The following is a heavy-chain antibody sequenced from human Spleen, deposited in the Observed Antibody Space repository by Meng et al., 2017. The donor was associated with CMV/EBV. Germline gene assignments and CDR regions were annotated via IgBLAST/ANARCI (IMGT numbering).Heavy chain of an antibody. J-gene: IGHJ5*02. CDR1: GHTFADYY. CDR2: INPNSGGT. D-gene: IGHD4-11*01. Sequence: QVQLVQSGAEVKKPGASVKVSCKASGHTFADYYINWVRQAPGQGLEWMGWINPNSGGTNYAQKFQGRVTMTRDTTDSIVYMEVTNLRSDDTAVYYCARDPTVTWGQGTLVTVSS. V-gene: IGHV1-2*02. CDR3: ARDPTVT.